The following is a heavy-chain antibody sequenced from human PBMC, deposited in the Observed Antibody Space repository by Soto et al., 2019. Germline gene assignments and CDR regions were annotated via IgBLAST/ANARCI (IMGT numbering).Heavy chain of an antibody. Sequence: QVHLQESGPGLVKPSGTLSLTCSVSRGSISSSNWWTWVRQSPGKGLEWIGEINESGSTTYTPSLQIRRTISVDKSKNLFSLNLRSVTAADTAVYSCARARHYTHRLTWGFDHWGQGTLVTVAS. J-gene: IGHJ5*02. CDR2: INESGST. D-gene: IGHD4-4*01. V-gene: IGHV4-4*02. CDR1: RGSISSSNW. CDR3: ARARHYTHRLTWGFDH.